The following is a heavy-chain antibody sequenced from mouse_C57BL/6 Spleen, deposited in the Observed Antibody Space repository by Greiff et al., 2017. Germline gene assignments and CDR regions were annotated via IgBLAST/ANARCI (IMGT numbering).Heavy chain of an antibody. V-gene: IGHV5-17*01. J-gene: IGHJ2*01. D-gene: IGHD2-1*01. Sequence: EVKLMESGGGLVKHGGSLKLSCAASGFTFSDYGMHWVRQAPEKGLEWVAYISSGSSTIYYADTVKGRFTISRDNAKNTLFLQMTSLRSEDTAMYYCARSEKLLSYYFDYWGQGTTLTVSS. CDR2: ISSGSSTI. CDR1: GFTFSDYG. CDR3: ARSEKLLSYYFDY.